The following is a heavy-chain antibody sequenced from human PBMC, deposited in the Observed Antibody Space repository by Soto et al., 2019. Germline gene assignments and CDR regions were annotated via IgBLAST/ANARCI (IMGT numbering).Heavy chain of an antibody. CDR3: AKLVYAHTNAFDI. Sequence: QVQLVESGGGVVQPGRSLRLSCAASEFTFSTYGMHWVRQAPGKGLEWVAVISYDGSNVYYADSVKGRFTVSRDKSMNTLYLQMTSLRAEDTDLYYCAKLVYAHTNAFDIWGKGTMVTVSS. CDR1: EFTFSTYG. J-gene: IGHJ3*02. CDR2: ISYDGSNV. V-gene: IGHV3-30*18. D-gene: IGHD2-8*01.